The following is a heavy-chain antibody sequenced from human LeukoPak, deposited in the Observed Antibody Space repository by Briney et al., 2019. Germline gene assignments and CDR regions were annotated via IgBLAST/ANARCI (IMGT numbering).Heavy chain of an antibody. Sequence: GGSLRLSCAASGFTFSSYAMSWVRQAPGKGLEWVSAISGSGGSTYYADSVKGRFTISRDNSKNTLYLQMNSLRAEDTAVYYCAKTISSWYHYYYYGMDVWGQGTTVTVSS. D-gene: IGHD6-13*01. J-gene: IGHJ6*02. CDR1: GFTFSSYA. CDR2: ISGSGGST. CDR3: AKTISSWYHYYYYGMDV. V-gene: IGHV3-23*01.